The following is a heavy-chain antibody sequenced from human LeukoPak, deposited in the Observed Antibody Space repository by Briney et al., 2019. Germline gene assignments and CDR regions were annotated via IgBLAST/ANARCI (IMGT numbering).Heavy chain of an antibody. CDR1: GFTFSSYA. V-gene: IGHV3-64D*09. D-gene: IGHD3-22*01. CDR3: VKGITMIAKLPLDY. CDR2: ISSNGGRT. Sequence: GGSLRLSCSASGFTFSSYAMHWVRQAPGKGLEYVSGISSNGGRTDYADSVKGRFTISRDNSKNTLYLRMSSLRAEDTAVYYCVKGITMIAKLPLDYWGQGTLVTVSS. J-gene: IGHJ4*02.